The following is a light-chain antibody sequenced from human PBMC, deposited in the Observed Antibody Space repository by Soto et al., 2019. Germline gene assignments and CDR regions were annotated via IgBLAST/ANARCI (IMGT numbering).Light chain of an antibody. J-gene: IGKJ1*01. CDR1: QSVSRF. Sequence: EIVLTQSPATLSLSPGERATLSCRASQSVSRFLAWYQQKPGQAPRLLIYDASNRATGIPARFSGSGSATDFTLTISSLEPEDFALYYCQQRSDWPLTFGQRTRVEIK. CDR2: DAS. V-gene: IGKV3-11*01. CDR3: QQRSDWPLT.